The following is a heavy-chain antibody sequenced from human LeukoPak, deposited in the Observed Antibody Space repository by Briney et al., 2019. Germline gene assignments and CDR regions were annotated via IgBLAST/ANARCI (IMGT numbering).Heavy chain of an antibody. D-gene: IGHD4-17*01. J-gene: IGHJ4*02. V-gene: IGHV3-30-3*01. CDR3: ARDDYGDYGLLDF. Sequence: PGRSLRLSCAASGFTFSNYAMHWVRQAPGKGLEWGAVISYDASNKYYADSVKGRFTISRDNSKNTLYLQMNSLRSEDTAVYYCARDDYGDYGLLDFWGQGTLVTVSS. CDR1: GFTFSNYA. CDR2: ISYDASNK.